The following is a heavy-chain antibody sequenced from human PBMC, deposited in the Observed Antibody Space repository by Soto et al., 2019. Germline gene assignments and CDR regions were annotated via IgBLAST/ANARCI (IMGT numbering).Heavy chain of an antibody. CDR1: GGTFSSYA. V-gene: IGHV1-69*06. CDR3: ARSRYCSGGSCWLSY. D-gene: IGHD2-15*01. CDR2: IIPIFGTA. J-gene: IGHJ4*02. Sequence: ASVKVSCKASGGTFSSYAISWLRQAPGQGLEWMGGIIPIFGTANYAQKFQGRVTITADKSTSTAYMELSSLRSEDTAVYYCARSRYCSGGSCWLSYWGQGTLVTVSS.